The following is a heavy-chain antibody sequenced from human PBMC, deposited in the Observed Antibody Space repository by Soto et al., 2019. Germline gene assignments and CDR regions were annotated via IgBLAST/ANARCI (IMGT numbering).Heavy chain of an antibody. Sequence: SETLSLTCTVSGGSISSSSYYWGWIRQPPGKGLEWIGSIYYSGSTYYNPSLKSRVTISVDTSKNQFSLKLSSVTAADTAVYYCATVEYSSSSAEAFDYWGQGTLVTVSS. D-gene: IGHD6-6*01. CDR3: ATVEYSSSSAEAFDY. V-gene: IGHV4-39*01. CDR2: IYYSGST. CDR1: GGSISSSSYY. J-gene: IGHJ4*02.